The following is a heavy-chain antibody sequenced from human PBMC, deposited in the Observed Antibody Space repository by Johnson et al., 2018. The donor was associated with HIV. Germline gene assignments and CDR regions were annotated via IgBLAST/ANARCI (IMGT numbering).Heavy chain of an antibody. V-gene: IGHV3-74*01. CDR1: GFTFSNYW. Sequence: VQLVESGGGLVQPGGSLRLSCAASGFTFSNYWMHWVRQVPGKGLEWVSRIYSDGTSTTYADSVKGRFTISRDNAKNSLYLQMNSLRAEDTAVYYCARDLSGGYRSDAFDIWGQGTMVTVSS. CDR2: IYSDGTST. D-gene: IGHD1-26*01. CDR3: ARDLSGGYRSDAFDI. J-gene: IGHJ3*02.